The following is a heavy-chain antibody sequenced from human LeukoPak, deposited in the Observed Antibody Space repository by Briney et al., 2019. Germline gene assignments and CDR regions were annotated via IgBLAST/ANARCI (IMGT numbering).Heavy chain of an antibody. V-gene: IGHV4-61*08. Sequence: SQTLSLTCAVSGGSISSGGYSWSWIRQPPGKGLEWIGYIYYSGSTNYNPSLKSRVTISVDTSKNQFSLKLSSVTAADTAVYCCARLLMYPNWFDPWGQGTLVTVSS. J-gene: IGHJ5*02. CDR3: ARLLMYPNWFDP. D-gene: IGHD2-8*01. CDR2: IYYSGST. CDR1: GGSISSGGYS.